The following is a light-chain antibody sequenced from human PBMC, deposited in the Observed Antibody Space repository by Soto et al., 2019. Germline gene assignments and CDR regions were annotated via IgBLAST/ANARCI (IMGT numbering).Light chain of an antibody. CDR3: QQYEEWPPQLT. V-gene: IGKV3-15*01. Sequence: EIVMTQSPATLSVSQGEGATLSCRAGQSVGVNLAWYQQMPGQAPRLLIYGASTRATGVPARFSGSGSGTEFTLTISSLQSEDFAVYYCQQYEEWPPQLTFGGGTKVEI. J-gene: IGKJ4*01. CDR1: QSVGVN. CDR2: GAS.